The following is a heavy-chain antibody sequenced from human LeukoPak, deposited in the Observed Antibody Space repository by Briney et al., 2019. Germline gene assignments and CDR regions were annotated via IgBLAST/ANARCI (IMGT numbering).Heavy chain of an antibody. D-gene: IGHD3-10*01. J-gene: IGHJ3*02. CDR3: AREGSSHDAFDI. CDR2: ISGSGGSA. Sequence: GGSLRLSCAVSGFTFSRFAMNWVRQAPGQGLEWISIISGSGGSAYYADSVKGRFTISRDNSKNTLYLQMNSLRADDTALYYCAREGSSHDAFDIWGQGTVVTVSS. V-gene: IGHV3-23*01. CDR1: GFTFSRFA.